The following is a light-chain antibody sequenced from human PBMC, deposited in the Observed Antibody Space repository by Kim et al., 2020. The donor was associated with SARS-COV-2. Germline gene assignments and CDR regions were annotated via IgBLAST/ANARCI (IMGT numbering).Light chain of an antibody. CDR3: EAWDDSLV. CDR1: SSNIGSNT. CDR2: SNN. Sequence: GTPGQRGTISCSGSSSNIGSNTVNWYQQLPGTAPKLLIYSNNQRPSGVPDRFSGSKSGTSASLAISGLQSEDEADYYCEAWDDSLVFGGGTQLTVL. J-gene: IGLJ2*01. V-gene: IGLV1-44*01.